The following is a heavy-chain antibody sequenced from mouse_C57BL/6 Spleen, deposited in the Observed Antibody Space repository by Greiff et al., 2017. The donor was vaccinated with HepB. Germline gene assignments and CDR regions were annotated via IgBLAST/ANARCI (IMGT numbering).Heavy chain of an antibody. J-gene: IGHJ2*01. CDR3: ARSATTVVVFDY. CDR2: INPNNGGT. D-gene: IGHD1-1*01. Sequence: VQLQQSGPELVKPGASVKIPCKASGYTFTDYNMDWVKQSHGKSLEWIGDINPNNGGTIYNQKFKGKATLTVDKSSSTAYMELRSLTSEDTAVYYCARSATTVVVFDYWGQGTTLTVSS. CDR1: GYTFTDYN. V-gene: IGHV1-18*01.